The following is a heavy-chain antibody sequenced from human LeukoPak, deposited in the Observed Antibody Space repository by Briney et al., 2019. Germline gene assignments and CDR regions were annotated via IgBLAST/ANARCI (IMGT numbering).Heavy chain of an antibody. V-gene: IGHV1-2*02. D-gene: IGHD3-22*01. CDR3: ARATYYYDSSGYSDAFDI. CDR1: GYTFTGYY. CDR2: INPNSGGT. Sequence: ASVKVSCKASGYTFTGYYMHWVRQAPGRGLEWMGWINPNSGGTNYAQKFQGRVTMTRDTSISTAYMELSRLRSDDTAVYYCARATYYYDSSGYSDAFDIWGQGTMVTVSS. J-gene: IGHJ3*02.